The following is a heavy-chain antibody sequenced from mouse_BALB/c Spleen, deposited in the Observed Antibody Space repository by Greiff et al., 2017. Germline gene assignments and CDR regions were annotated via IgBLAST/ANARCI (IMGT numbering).Heavy chain of an antibody. D-gene: IGHD2-12*01. V-gene: IGHV1-54*01. Sequence: QVQLQQSGAELVRPGTSVKMSCKAAGYTFTNYWIGWVKQRPGHGLEWIGVINPGSGGTNYNEKFKGKATLTADKSSSTAYMQLSSLTSDDSAVYFCARGAYANAMDYWGQGTSVTVSS. CDR2: INPGSGGT. J-gene: IGHJ4*01. CDR3: ARGAYANAMDY. CDR1: GYTFTNYW.